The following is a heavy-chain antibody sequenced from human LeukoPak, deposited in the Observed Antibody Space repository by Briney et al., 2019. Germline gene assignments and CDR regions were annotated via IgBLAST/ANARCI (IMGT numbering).Heavy chain of an antibody. CDR1: GGTFSSYA. CDR2: IIPIFGTA. CDR3: ARSGPDRDIVVVPAAHGWFDP. V-gene: IGHV1-69*05. Sequence: ASVKASCKASGGTFSSYAISWVRQAPGQGLEWMGGIIPIFGTANYAQKFQGRVTITTDESTSTAHMELSSLRSEDTAVYYCARSGPDRDIVVVPAAHGWFDPWGQGTLVTVSS. D-gene: IGHD2-2*01. J-gene: IGHJ5*02.